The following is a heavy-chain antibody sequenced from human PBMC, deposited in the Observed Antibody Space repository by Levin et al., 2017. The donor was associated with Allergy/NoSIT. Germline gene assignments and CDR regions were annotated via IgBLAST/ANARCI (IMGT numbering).Heavy chain of an antibody. Sequence: ASVKVSCKASGYSFSDYYIHWVRQAPGQGLEWMGRINPNSGGTNYAQTFHGRVTMTRDTSTCSAYMELSRLTSDDTAVYYCARDKSYRDTGGSYDSWGQGTLVTVSS. CDR3: ARDKSYRDTGGSYDS. CDR1: GYSFSDYY. J-gene: IGHJ5*01. CDR2: INPNSGGT. D-gene: IGHD2-8*02. V-gene: IGHV1-2*02.